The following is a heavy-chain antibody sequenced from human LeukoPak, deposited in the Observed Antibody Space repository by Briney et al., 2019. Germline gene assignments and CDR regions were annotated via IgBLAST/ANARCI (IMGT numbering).Heavy chain of an antibody. J-gene: IGHJ4*02. D-gene: IGHD3-22*01. V-gene: IGHV3-9*03. CDR3: AKDMSYDSSGPSFDY. Sequence: PGRSLRLSCAASGFTFDNYAMHWVRQAPGKGQEWVSGISWNSGSIGYADSVKGRFTISRDNAKNSLYQQMNSLRAEDIALYYCAKDMSYDSSGPSFDYWCQGTLVTVSA. CDR1: GFTFDNYA. CDR2: ISWNSGSI.